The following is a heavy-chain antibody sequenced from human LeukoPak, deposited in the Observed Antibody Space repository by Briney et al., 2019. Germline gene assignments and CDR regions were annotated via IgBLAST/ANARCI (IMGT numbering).Heavy chain of an antibody. CDR3: ARDAVDTANAV. Sequence: GGSLRLSCAASGFTFTTYWMHWVRQAPGKGLVWVSHINSDGSITSYADSVKGRFTISRDNAKNTLYMQMNSLRAEDTAVYYCARDAVDTANAVWGQGTTVTVSS. V-gene: IGHV3-74*01. D-gene: IGHD5-18*01. J-gene: IGHJ6*02. CDR2: INSDGSIT. CDR1: GFTFTTYW.